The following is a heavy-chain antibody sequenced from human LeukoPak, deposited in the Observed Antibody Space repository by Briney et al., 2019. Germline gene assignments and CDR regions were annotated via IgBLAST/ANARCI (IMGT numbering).Heavy chain of an antibody. V-gene: IGHV4-34*01. CDR2: INHSGST. Sequence: SETLSLTCAVYGGFFSGYYWSWIRQPPGKGLEWIGEINHSGSTNYNPSLKSRVTISVDTSKNQFSLKLSSVTAADTAVYYCARNYLLGSDAFDIWGQGTMVTVSS. D-gene: IGHD1-7*01. CDR1: GGFFSGYY. J-gene: IGHJ3*02. CDR3: ARNYLLGSDAFDI.